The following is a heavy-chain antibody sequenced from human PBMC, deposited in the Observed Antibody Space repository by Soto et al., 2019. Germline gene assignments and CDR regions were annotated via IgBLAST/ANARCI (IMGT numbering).Heavy chain of an antibody. V-gene: IGHV3-23*01. CDR3: AKGLRRLLRTQYYYGLDV. CDR1: GFTFSPYA. D-gene: IGHD3-16*01. J-gene: IGHJ6*02. Sequence: GGSLRLSCAASGFTFSPYAMTWVRQAPGKGLEWVSSISGSGGNTNYADSVKVRFTVSRDNSKRTLSLQMNSLTEEDTAIYYCAKGLRRLLRTQYYYGLDVWGRGTTVTVSS. CDR2: ISGSGGNT.